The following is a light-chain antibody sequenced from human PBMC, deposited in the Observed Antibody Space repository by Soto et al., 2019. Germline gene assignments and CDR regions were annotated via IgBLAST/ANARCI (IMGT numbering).Light chain of an antibody. J-gene: IGKJ4*01. V-gene: IGKV1-39*01. CDR1: QSISRD. CDR2: AAS. CDR3: QQSHTPPLT. Sequence: DIQMTQSPSPLSASVGDRVTVTCRASQSISRDLNWYQQKPGNAPKLLIYAASNLQSGVPSRFSGSGSGTDFTLTISSLHPEDFATYFCQQSHTPPLTFGGGTKVEIK.